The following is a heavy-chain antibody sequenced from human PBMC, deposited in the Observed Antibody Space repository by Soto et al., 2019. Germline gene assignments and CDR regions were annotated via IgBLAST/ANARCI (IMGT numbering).Heavy chain of an antibody. Sequence: QVQLQESGPGLVKPSQTLSLTCTVSGGSISSGGYYWSWIRQPPGKGMEWIGYIYYSGSTYYNPSLKSRVTISVDTSKNQFSLKLSAVTAADTAVYYCARSPRGGLFDYWGQGTLVTVSS. CDR3: ARSPRGGLFDY. D-gene: IGHD2-15*01. J-gene: IGHJ4*02. V-gene: IGHV4-31*03. CDR1: GGSISSGGYY. CDR2: IYYSGST.